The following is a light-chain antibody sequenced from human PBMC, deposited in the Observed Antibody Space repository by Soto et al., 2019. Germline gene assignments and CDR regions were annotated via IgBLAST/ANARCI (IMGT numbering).Light chain of an antibody. Sequence: DIQMTQSPSTVSSYLGDSVTITWGASQSITAWLAWYQQRPGKAPKLLIYDVSSLQSGVPSRFSGSGSGTEFTLTISSLKNDDFATYDRQQRYSITWTFGQGTKVDIK. CDR2: DVS. CDR1: QSITAW. J-gene: IGKJ1*01. CDR3: QQRYSITWT. V-gene: IGKV1-5*01.